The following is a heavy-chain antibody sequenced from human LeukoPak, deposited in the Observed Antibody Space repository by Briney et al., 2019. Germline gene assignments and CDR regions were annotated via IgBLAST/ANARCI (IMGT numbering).Heavy chain of an antibody. V-gene: IGHV3-21*01. Sequence: AGGSLRLSCAASGFTFSSYSMNWVRPAPGNGLEWVSSISSSSSYIYYADSVNGQYTISRDNAKNSLYMQMNSLRAEDTAVYYCARVMYRYYDSSGYYYFDYWGQGTLVTVSS. CDR2: ISSSSSYI. CDR3: ARVMYRYYDSSGYYYFDY. CDR1: GFTFSSYS. D-gene: IGHD3-22*01. J-gene: IGHJ4*02.